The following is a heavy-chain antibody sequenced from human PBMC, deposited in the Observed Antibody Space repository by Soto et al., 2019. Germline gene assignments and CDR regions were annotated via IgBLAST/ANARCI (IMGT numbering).Heavy chain of an antibody. V-gene: IGHV3-23*01. CDR3: ANTAARPWYYGMDV. J-gene: IGHJ6*02. D-gene: IGHD6-6*01. CDR1: GFTFSSYA. CDR2: ISGSGGST. Sequence: EVQLLESGGGLVQPGGSLRLSCAASGFTFSSYAMSWVRQAPGKGLEWVSAISGSGGSTYYADSVKGRFTISRDNSKNTLYRQMNSLRAEDTAVYYCANTAARPWYYGMDVWGQGTTVTVSS.